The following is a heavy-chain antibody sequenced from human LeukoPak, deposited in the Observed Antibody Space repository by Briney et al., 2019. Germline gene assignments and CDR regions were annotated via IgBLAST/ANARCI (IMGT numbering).Heavy chain of an antibody. CDR1: GXTFSSYG. J-gene: IGHJ4*02. Sequence: AGGSLRLSCAASGXTFSSYGMHWVRQAPGKGLEWVAVIWYDGSNKYYADSVKGRFTISRDNSKNTLYLQMNSLRAEDTAVYYCARGPEDFDYWGQGTLVTGSS. CDR3: ARGPEDFDY. CDR2: IWYDGSNK. V-gene: IGHV3-33*01.